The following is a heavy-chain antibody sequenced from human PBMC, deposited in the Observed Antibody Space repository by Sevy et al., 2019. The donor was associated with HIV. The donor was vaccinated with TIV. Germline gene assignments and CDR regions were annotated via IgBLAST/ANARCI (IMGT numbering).Heavy chain of an antibody. CDR3: ASPLHYYDSPSAY. J-gene: IGHJ4*02. CDR2: ISSGSSYV. Sequence: GGSLRLSCAASGFTFSYYNMNWVRQAPGKGLEWVSSISSGSSYVYHADSVKGRFTISRDNAKNSLYLQMNSLRTADTAVYYCASPLHYYDSPSAYWGQGTQVTVSS. V-gene: IGHV3-21*01. CDR1: GFTFSYYN. D-gene: IGHD3-22*01.